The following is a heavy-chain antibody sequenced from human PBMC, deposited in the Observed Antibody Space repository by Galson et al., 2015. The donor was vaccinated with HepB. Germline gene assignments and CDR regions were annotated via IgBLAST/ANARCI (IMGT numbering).Heavy chain of an antibody. D-gene: IGHD5-12*01. CDR3: AKDMATRGLRSPYHYYYMDV. CDR1: GFTFDDYA. Sequence: SLRLSCAASGFTFDDYAMHWVRQAPGKGLEWVSGISWNSGSIGYADSVKGRFTISRDNAKNSLYLQMNSLRAEDTALYYCAKDMATRGLRSPYHYYYMDVWGKGTTVTVSS. J-gene: IGHJ6*03. V-gene: IGHV3-9*01. CDR2: ISWNSGSI.